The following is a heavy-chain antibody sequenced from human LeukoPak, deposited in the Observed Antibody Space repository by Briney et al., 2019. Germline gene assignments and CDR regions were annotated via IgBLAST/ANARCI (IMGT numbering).Heavy chain of an antibody. D-gene: IGHD6-6*01. J-gene: IGHJ5*02. CDR1: GGSISSYY. CDR3: ASSSATQPNWFDP. CDR2: IYYSGST. V-gene: IGHV4-59*01. Sequence: SETLSLTCTVSGGSISSYYWSWIRQPPGKGLEWIGYIYYSGSTNYNPSLKSRVTISVDTSKNQFSLKLSSVTAADTAVYYCASSSATQPNWFDPWGQGTLVTVSS.